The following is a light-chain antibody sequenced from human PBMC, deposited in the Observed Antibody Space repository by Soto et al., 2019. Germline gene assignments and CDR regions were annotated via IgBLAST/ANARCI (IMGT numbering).Light chain of an antibody. CDR1: QDISSS. Sequence: AIQLTQSTSSLSASVGDRVTITCRASQDISSSLAWYQQKAGKAPKLLIYGASILQSGVPSGFSGSGFGTDFTLTISSLRAEDFAIYFCQQTKSYPSTFGGGTRVEI. V-gene: IGKV1-13*02. J-gene: IGKJ4*01. CDR3: QQTKSYPST. CDR2: GAS.